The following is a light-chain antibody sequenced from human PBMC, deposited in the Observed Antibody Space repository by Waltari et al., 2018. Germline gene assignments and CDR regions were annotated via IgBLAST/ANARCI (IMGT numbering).Light chain of an antibody. V-gene: IGKV1-5*03. J-gene: IGKJ4*01. CDR2: KAS. CDR3: QHYNSYPLT. Sequence: DIQMTQSPSTLSASGGDRVTITCRASQSISSWLAWYQQKPGQAPKLLIYKASSLESGVPSRFSGTESGTEFTLTISSLQPDDFATYYCQHYNSYPLTFGGGTKVEIK. CDR1: QSISSW.